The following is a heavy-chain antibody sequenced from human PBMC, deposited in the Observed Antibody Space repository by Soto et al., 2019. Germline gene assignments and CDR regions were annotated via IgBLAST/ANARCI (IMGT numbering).Heavy chain of an antibody. CDR2: ITHGGTT. D-gene: IGHD3-10*01. CDR1: GGSFNGYY. Sequence: ETLSLTCAVYGGSFNGYYWSWIRQSPGKGLEWIGEITHGGTTTYSPSLKSRITMSLDTSKNQFSLNLTSVTAADTAVYYCARGATYYGSGSYYNRDGYFDYWGQGTLVTV. V-gene: IGHV4-34*01. CDR3: ARGATYYGSGSYYNRDGYFDY. J-gene: IGHJ4*02.